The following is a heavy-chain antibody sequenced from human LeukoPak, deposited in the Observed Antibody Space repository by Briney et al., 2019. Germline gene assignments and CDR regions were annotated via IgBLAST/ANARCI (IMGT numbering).Heavy chain of an antibody. CDR1: GGSISGYH. J-gene: IGHJ3*02. CDR2: ISYSGGT. V-gene: IGHV4-59*12. D-gene: IGHD2-15*01. Sequence: SETLSLTCTVSGGSISGYHWSWIRQSAGKGLEWIGYISYSGGTNYNPSLKSRVTMSVDTSKNQFSLKLSSVTAADTAVYYCARGRYCSADICSGGDAFDIWGQGTMVSVSS. CDR3: ARGRYCSADICSGGDAFDI.